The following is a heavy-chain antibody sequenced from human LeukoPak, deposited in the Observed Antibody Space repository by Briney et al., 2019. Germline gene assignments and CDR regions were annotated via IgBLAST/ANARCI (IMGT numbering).Heavy chain of an antibody. CDR1: DDPINSGVYY. CDR2: IYTSGTTT. Sequence: PSETLSLTCTVSDDPINSGVYYWNWIRQPAGKGLEWIGHIYTSGTTTNSNPSLKSRVAISLDTSKNHFSLKLSSVTAADTAVYYCARAKKRSGRSRNFYRDVWGKGTTVTVSS. V-gene: IGHV4-61*09. CDR3: ARAKKRSGRSRNFYRDV. D-gene: IGHD1-26*01. J-gene: IGHJ6*03.